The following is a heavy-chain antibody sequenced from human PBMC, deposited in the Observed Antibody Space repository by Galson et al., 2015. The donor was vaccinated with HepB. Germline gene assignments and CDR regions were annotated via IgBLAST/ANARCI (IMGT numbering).Heavy chain of an antibody. V-gene: IGHV3-9*01. CDR2: ISWNSGSI. D-gene: IGHD5-18*01. CDR1: GFTFDDYA. Sequence: SLRLSCAASGFTFDDYAMHWVRQAPGKGLEWVSGISWNSGSIGYADSVKGRFTISRDNAKNSLYLQMNSLRAEDTALYYCAKGGDLDTAMVYFDYWGQGTLVTVSS. CDR3: AKGGDLDTAMVYFDY. J-gene: IGHJ4*02.